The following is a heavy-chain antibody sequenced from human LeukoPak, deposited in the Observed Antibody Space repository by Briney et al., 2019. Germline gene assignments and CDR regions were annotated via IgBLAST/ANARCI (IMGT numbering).Heavy chain of an antibody. D-gene: IGHD6-13*01. CDR2: IYYSGNT. CDR1: GGSISTYY. Sequence: SETLSLTCTVSGGSISTYYWSWIRQPLGKGLEWIGYIYYSGNTNSNPSLKSRVTISADTSKNQISLKLSSVTAADAAVYYCARVVSSSWDYYYYMDVWGKGTTVTISS. CDR3: ARVVSSSWDYYYYMDV. V-gene: IGHV4-59*01. J-gene: IGHJ6*03.